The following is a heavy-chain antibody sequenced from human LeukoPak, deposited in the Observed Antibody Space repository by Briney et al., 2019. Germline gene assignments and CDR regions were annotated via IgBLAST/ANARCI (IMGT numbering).Heavy chain of an antibody. J-gene: IGHJ4*02. CDR2: INHSGST. CDR3: ASLRGARDY. CDR1: GGSFSGYY. V-gene: IGHV4-34*01. D-gene: IGHD5-12*01. Sequence: SETLSLTCAVYGGSFSGYYWSWIRQPPGKGLEWIGEINHSGSTNYNPSLKSRVTISVDTSKNQFSLKLSSVTAADTAVYSCASLRGARDYWGQGTLVTVSS.